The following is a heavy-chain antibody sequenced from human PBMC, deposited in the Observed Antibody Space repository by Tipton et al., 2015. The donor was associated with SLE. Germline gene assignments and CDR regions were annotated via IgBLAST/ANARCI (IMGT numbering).Heavy chain of an antibody. Sequence: TLSLTCAVYGGSFSGYYWSWIRQPPGKGLEWIGEINHSGSTNYNPSLKSRVTISVDTSKTQFSLKLSSVTAADTAVYYCARGCLHIVVVPAAPYYYYYMDVWGEGTTVTVSS. D-gene: IGHD2-2*01. CDR1: GGSFSGYY. J-gene: IGHJ6*03. CDR3: ARGCLHIVVVPAAPYYYYYMDV. CDR2: INHSGST. V-gene: IGHV4-34*01.